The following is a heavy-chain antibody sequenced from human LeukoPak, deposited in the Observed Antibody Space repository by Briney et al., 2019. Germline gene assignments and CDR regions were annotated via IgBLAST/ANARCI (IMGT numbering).Heavy chain of an antibody. CDR2: ISSSGSTI. Sequence: PGGSLRLSCAASGFTFSDYYMSWIRQAPGKGLEWVSYISSSGSTIYYADSVKSRFTISRDNAKNSLYLQMNSLRAEDTAVYYCARAPSYYYDSSGYCRYWGQGTLVTVSS. CDR1: GFTFSDYY. J-gene: IGHJ4*02. V-gene: IGHV3-11*04. CDR3: ARAPSYYYDSSGYCRY. D-gene: IGHD3-22*01.